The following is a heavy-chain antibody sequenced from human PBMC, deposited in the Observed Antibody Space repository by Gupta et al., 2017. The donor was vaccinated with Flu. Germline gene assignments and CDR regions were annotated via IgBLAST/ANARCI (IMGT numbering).Heavy chain of an antibody. D-gene: IGHD2-21*02. J-gene: IGHJ4*02. CDR2: ISYRRST. V-gene: IGHV4-31*03. Sequence: QVQLQESGPGLVKPSQTLSLTCTVSVGSINSDDYYWSWIRQHPGKGLEWIGYISYRRSTFYNPSLESRLTMSLDSSKNQFSLKLTSVTAADTAVYFCARENLAHCGHCYSADFDYWGQGTLVTVSS. CDR3: ARENLAHCGHCYSADFDY. CDR1: VGSINSDDYY.